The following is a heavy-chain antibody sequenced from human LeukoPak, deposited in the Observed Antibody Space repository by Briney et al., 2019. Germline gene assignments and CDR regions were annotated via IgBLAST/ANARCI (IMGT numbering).Heavy chain of an antibody. D-gene: IGHD6-13*01. CDR3: ARGGLGSSWSNWFDP. V-gene: IGHV3-33*01. CDR2: IWYDGSNK. J-gene: IGHJ5*02. Sequence: GRSLRLSCAASGFTFSSYGMHWVRQAPGKGLEWVAVIWYDGSNKYYADSVKGRFTISRDNSKNTLYLQMNSLRAEDTAVYYCARGGLGSSWSNWFDPWGQGTLVTVSS. CDR1: GFTFSSYG.